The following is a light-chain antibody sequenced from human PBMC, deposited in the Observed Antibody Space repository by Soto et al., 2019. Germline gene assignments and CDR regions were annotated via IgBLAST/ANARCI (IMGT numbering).Light chain of an antibody. CDR1: QSISSY. CDR2: AAS. V-gene: IGKV1-39*01. Sequence: DIQMTHSPSSLSASVLYRVTITFLASQSISSYLNLYQQKPGKAPKLLIYAASSLQSGVPSRFSGSGSGTDFTLTISSLQPEDFATYYCQQSYNTPPTFGQGTKVDIK. J-gene: IGKJ1*01. CDR3: QQSYNTPPT.